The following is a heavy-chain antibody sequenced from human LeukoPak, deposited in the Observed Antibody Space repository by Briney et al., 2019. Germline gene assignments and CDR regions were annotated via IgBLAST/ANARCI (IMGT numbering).Heavy chain of an antibody. V-gene: IGHV4-39*07. D-gene: IGHD1-26*01. CDR2: IYYSGST. CDR3: ARDMGYGSVGGPSLGVDPFDY. J-gene: IGHJ4*02. Sequence: SETPSLTCTVSGGSISSSSYYWGWIRQPPGKGLEWIGSIYYSGSTYYNPSLKSRVTISVDTSKNQFSLKLSSVTAADTAVYYCARDMGYGSVGGPSLGVDPFDYWGQGTLVTVSS. CDR1: GGSISSSSYY.